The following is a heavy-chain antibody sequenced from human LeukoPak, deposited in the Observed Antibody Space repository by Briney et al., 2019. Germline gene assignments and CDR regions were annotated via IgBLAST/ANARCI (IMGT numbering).Heavy chain of an antibody. D-gene: IGHD1/OR15-1a*01. CDR1: GDSISTSTYY. CDR3: ARQQSNRASGPGMDV. CDR2: IFYSGST. J-gene: IGHJ6*02. V-gene: IGHV4-39*01. Sequence: PSETLSLTCTVSGDSISTSTYYWGWIRQPPGKGLEWIGSIFYSGSTYYNPSLKSRVTISVDTSKNQFSLRLSSVTAADTAVYYCARQQSNRASGPGMDVWGQWTTVTVSS.